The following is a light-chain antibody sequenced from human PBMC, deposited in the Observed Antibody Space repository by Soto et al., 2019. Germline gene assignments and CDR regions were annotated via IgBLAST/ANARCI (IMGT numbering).Light chain of an antibody. CDR3: QQYNSYPWT. J-gene: IGKJ1*01. CDR2: DAS. CDR1: QSISSW. Sequence: DIQMTQSPSTLSASVGYRFTITCRASQSISSWLEWYQQKPGKAPKLLIYDASSLESGVPSRFRGSGSGTEFALTISSLQPDDFETYYCQQYNSYPWTFGQGTKVDIK. V-gene: IGKV1-5*01.